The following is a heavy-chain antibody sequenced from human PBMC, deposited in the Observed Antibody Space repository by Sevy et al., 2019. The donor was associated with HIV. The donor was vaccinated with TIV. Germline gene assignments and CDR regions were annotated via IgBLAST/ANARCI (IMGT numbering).Heavy chain of an antibody. D-gene: IGHD7-27*01. J-gene: IGHJ6*03. CDR1: GGTFSSYA. CDR2: IIPIFGTA. CDR3: ARLTGDVTYYYYMDV. Sequence: ASMKVSCKASGGTFSSYAISWVRQAPGQGLEWMGGIIPIFGTANYAQKFQGRVTITADESTSTAYMELSSLRSEDTAVYYCARLTGDVTYYYYMDVWGKGTTVTVSS. V-gene: IGHV1-69*13.